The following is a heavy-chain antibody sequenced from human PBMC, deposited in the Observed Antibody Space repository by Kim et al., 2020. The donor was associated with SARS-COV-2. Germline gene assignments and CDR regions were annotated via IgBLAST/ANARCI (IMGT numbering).Heavy chain of an antibody. J-gene: IGHJ4*02. V-gene: IGHV3-23*01. Sequence: YADSVKGRFTVSRDNVKNTLYLQMDDLRAEDTALYYCAKDHESSGWPTFDYWGQGTRVTVSS. D-gene: IGHD3-22*01. CDR3: AKDHESSGWPTFDY.